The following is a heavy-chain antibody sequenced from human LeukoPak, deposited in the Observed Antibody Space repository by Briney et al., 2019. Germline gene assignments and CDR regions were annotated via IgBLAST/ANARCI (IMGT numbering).Heavy chain of an antibody. Sequence: SETLSLTCAVYGGSFSGYYWSWIRQPPGKGLEWIGEINHSGGTNYNPSLKSRVTISVDTSKNQFSLKLSSVTAADTAVYYCARGLRAAATKYYYMDVWGKGTTVTVSS. J-gene: IGHJ6*03. CDR2: INHSGGT. CDR3: ARGLRAAATKYYYMDV. D-gene: IGHD6-13*01. V-gene: IGHV4-34*01. CDR1: GGSFSGYY.